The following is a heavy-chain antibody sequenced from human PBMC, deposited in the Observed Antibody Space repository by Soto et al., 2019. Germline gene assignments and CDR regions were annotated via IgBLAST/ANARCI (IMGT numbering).Heavy chain of an antibody. D-gene: IGHD3-16*01. CDR1: SGSLISAGYF. V-gene: IGHV4-31*03. Sequence: KLPHTSTVSSGSLISAGYFSSLMRQHPGKGLEWIGDIYYSGSNYYNPSLRSRVTISVDTSKNQFSLKLSSVTAADTAVYYCAIDRLVSRYYYYGMDVWGQCTTGT. J-gene: IGHJ6*02. CDR2: IYYSGSN. CDR3: AIDRLVSRYYYYGMDV.